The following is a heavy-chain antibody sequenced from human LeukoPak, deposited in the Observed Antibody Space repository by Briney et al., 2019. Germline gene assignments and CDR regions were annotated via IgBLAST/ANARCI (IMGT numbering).Heavy chain of an antibody. Sequence: ASVKVSCKASGYTFTSYYMHWVRQAPGQGLEWMGIINPSGGSTSYAQKFQGRVTMTEDTSTDTAYMELSSLRSEDTAVYYCATLSVATEEDYWGQGTLVTVSS. V-gene: IGHV1-46*01. J-gene: IGHJ4*02. CDR3: ATLSVATEEDY. CDR2: INPSGGST. CDR1: GYTFTSYY. D-gene: IGHD5-12*01.